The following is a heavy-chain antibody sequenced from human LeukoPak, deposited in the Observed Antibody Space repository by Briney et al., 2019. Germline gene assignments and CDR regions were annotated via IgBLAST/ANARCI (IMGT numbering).Heavy chain of an antibody. V-gene: IGHV4-39*01. CDR3: ARRRGYTSSRAHNYYYYYYMDV. CDR2: IYYSGNI. CDR1: GGSINSTNYY. D-gene: IGHD6-13*01. J-gene: IGHJ6*03. Sequence: SETLSLTCTVSGGSINSTNYYWAWLRQPPGKGLEWIANIYYSGNIYNNPSLKRRVTISVDTSKNQFSLKLRSVTAADTAVYYCARRRGYTSSRAHNYYYYYYMDVWGKGTTVTVSS.